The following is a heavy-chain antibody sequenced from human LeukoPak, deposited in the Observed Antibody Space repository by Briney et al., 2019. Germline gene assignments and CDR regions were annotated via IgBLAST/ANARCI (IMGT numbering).Heavy chain of an antibody. CDR1: XYXFTXYY. D-gene: IGHD1-20*01. CDR3: ATNNWNLYSYGMDV. CDR2: INPSGGST. V-gene: IGHV1-46*01. Sequence: VTVSXXAXXYXFTXYYMHWVRQAPGQGLEWMGIINPSGGSTSYAQKFQGRVAMTRDTSTSTVYMELSSLRSEDTAVYYCATNNWNLYSYGMDVWGQGTTVTVSS. J-gene: IGHJ6*02.